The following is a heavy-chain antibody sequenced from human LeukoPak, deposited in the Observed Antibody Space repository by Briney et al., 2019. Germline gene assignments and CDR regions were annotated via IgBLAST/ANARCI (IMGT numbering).Heavy chain of an antibody. CDR3: ARDRSSGWDR. Sequence: SETLSLTCAVYGGSFSGYYWSWIRQPAGKGLEWIGRIYTSGSTNYNPSLKSRVTMSVDTSKNQFSLKLSSVTAADTAVYYCARDRSSGWDRWGQGTLVTVSS. CDR2: IYTSGST. D-gene: IGHD6-19*01. V-gene: IGHV4-4*07. J-gene: IGHJ4*02. CDR1: GGSFSGYY.